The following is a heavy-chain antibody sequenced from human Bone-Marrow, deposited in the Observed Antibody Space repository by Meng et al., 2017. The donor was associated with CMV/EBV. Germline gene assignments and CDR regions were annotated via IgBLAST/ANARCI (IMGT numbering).Heavy chain of an antibody. V-gene: IGHV1-46*01. CDR1: GYTFTSYY. CDR3: ARDGGLTQYYYYGMDV. CDR2: INPSGGST. D-gene: IGHD2-15*01. J-gene: IGHJ6*02. Sequence: ASVKVSCKASGYTFTSYYMHWVRQAPGQGLEWMGIINPSGGSTSYAQKFQGRVTMTRDTSTSTVYMELSSLRSEDTAVYYCARDGGLTQYYYYGMDVWGQGTTVTVSS.